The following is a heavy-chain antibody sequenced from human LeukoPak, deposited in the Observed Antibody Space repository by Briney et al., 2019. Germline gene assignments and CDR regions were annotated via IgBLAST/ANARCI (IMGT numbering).Heavy chain of an antibody. D-gene: IGHD3-10*01. J-gene: IGHJ4*02. V-gene: IGHV3-11*01. CDR3: ARAVRKTHGRSTAVYFDY. CDR2: ISSSGSTV. Sequence: PGGSLRLSCAASGFTFSDYYMKWIRQAPGKGLEWVSYISSSGSTVYYADSVKGRFTISRDNAKNSLYLQMNSLRAEDTAVYYCARAVRKTHGRSTAVYFDYWGQGTLVTVSS. CDR1: GFTFSDYY.